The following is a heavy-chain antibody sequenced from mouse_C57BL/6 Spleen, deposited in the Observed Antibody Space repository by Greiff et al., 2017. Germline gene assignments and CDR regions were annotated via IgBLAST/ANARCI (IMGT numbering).Heavy chain of an antibody. CDR3: AYSNYNWYFDV. Sequence: VQLQQSGPELVKPGASVKISCKASGFTFTDYYMNWVKQSHGKSLEWIGDINPNNGGTSYNQKFKGKATLTVDKSSSTSYMELRSLTSEDSAVYDCAYSNYNWYFDVWGTGTTVTVSS. D-gene: IGHD2-5*01. V-gene: IGHV1-26*01. CDR1: GFTFTDYY. J-gene: IGHJ1*03. CDR2: INPNNGGT.